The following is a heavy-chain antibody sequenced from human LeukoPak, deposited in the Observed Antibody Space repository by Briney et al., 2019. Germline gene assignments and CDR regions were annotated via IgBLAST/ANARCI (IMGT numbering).Heavy chain of an antibody. Sequence: GGSLRLSCAASGFTFSSYAMHWVRQAPGKGLEWVAVISYDGSNKYYADSVKGRFTISRDNSKNTLYLQINSLKSEDTAVYYCAREMIVAVAVTFDYWGQGTLVTVSS. CDR3: AREMIVAVAVTFDY. D-gene: IGHD6-19*01. V-gene: IGHV3-30-3*01. CDR2: ISYDGSNK. CDR1: GFTFSSYA. J-gene: IGHJ4*02.